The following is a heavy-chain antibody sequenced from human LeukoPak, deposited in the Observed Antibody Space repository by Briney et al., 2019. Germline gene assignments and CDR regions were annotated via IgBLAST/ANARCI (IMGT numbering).Heavy chain of an antibody. Sequence: GGSLRLSCAASGFTFDDYGMSWVRQAPGKGLEWVSAISGSGGSTYYADSVKGRFTISRDNSKNTLYLQMNSLRAEDTAVYYCAKDPVGYSSSPDYWGQGTLVTVSS. V-gene: IGHV3-23*01. J-gene: IGHJ4*02. CDR1: GFTFDDYG. D-gene: IGHD6-13*01. CDR3: AKDPVGYSSSPDY. CDR2: ISGSGGST.